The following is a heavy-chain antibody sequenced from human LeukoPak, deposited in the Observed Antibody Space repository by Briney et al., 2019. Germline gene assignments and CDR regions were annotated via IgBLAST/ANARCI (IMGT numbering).Heavy chain of an antibody. CDR2: ISTYNGNT. J-gene: IGHJ3*02. V-gene: IGHV1-18*01. CDR3: ARDTDSSGYYNDAFDI. CDR1: GYTFTNFG. D-gene: IGHD3-22*01. Sequence: ASVKVSRKASGYTFTNFGISWVRQAPGQGLEWMGWISTYNGNTNYAQKLQGRVTMTTDTSTSTAYMELRSLRSDDTAVYYCARDTDSSGYYNDAFDIWGQGTMVTVSS.